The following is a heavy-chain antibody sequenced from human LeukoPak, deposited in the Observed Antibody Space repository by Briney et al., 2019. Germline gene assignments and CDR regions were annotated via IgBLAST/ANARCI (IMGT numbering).Heavy chain of an antibody. J-gene: IGHJ4*02. CDR2: IYYSGDT. V-gene: IGHV4-31*02. CDR1: GGSVSSGDYY. CDR3: ARAPRDTNSWYYFDY. D-gene: IGHD5-18*01. Sequence: SQTLSLTCTVSGGSVSSGDYYWSWIRQHPGKGLEWIGYIYYSGDTSYNPSLKSRVTISVDTSKNQFSLKLSSVTAADTAVYYCARAPRDTNSWYYFDYWGQGTLVSVSS.